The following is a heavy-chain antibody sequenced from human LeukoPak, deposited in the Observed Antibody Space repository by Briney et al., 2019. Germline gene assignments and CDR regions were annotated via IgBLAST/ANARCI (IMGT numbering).Heavy chain of an antibody. D-gene: IGHD4-23*01. CDR3: ARKLSVAPYYFDY. Sequence: PSETLSLTCTVSGGSISSYYWSWIRQPPGKGLEWIGYIYYSGSTNYNPSLKSRVTISVDTSKNQFSLKLSSVTAADTAVYYCARKLSVAPYYFDYWGQGTLVTVSS. CDR1: GGSISSYY. V-gene: IGHV4-59*01. J-gene: IGHJ4*02. CDR2: IYYSGST.